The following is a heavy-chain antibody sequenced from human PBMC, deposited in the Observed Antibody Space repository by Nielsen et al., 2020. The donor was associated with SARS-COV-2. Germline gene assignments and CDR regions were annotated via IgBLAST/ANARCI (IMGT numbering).Heavy chain of an antibody. CDR2: ISGSGGST. CDR3: AKGGAVAGTGGDY. Sequence: GESLKISCAASGFTFSSYAMSWVRQAPGKGLEWVSVISGSGGSTYYADSVKGRFTISRDNSKNTLYLQMNSLRAEDTAVYYCAKGGAVAGTGGDYWGQGTLVTVSS. CDR1: GFTFSSYA. V-gene: IGHV3-23*01. D-gene: IGHD6-19*01. J-gene: IGHJ4*02.